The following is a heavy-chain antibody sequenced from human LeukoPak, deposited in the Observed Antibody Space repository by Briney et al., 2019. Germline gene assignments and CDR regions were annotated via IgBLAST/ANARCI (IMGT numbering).Heavy chain of an antibody. CDR2: IRGSGDTP. V-gene: IGHV3-23*01. J-gene: IGHJ4*02. CDR3: AKGHTDSSWLHFDY. D-gene: IGHD6-13*01. Sequence: PGGSLRLSCAASGFTFSTYAMSWVRQAPGKGLEWVSGIRGSGDTPYYVDSVKGRFTISRDNSKNTLYLQLNSPRAEDTAVYYCAKGHTDSSWLHFDYWGQGTQITVSP. CDR1: GFTFSTYA.